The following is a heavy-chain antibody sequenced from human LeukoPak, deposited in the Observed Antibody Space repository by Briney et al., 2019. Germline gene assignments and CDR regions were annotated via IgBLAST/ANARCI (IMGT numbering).Heavy chain of an antibody. D-gene: IGHD3-3*01. CDR2: IKSKKDGEIT. CDR1: GINFSNAW. CDR3: GGGVLRFL. J-gene: IGHJ4*02. Sequence: GGSLRLSCAASGINFSNAWLTWVRQAPGKGLEWVDRIKSKKDGEITDYAAPVKGRFTISRDDSKDTLYLQMNSLKTEDTAVYSTGGGVLRFLGGQGTLVTVSS. V-gene: IGHV3-15*01.